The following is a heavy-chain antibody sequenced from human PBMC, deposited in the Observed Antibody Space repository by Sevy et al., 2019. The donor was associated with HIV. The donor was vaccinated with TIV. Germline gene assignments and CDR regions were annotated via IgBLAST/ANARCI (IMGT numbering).Heavy chain of an antibody. D-gene: IGHD4-17*01. J-gene: IGHJ6*02. CDR1: GFTFSSYS. CDR2: ISSSSSYI. CDR3: ARGGLPDGYYYYGMDV. V-gene: IGHV3-21*01. Sequence: GGALRLSCAASGFTFSSYSMNWVRQAPGKGLEWVSSISSSSSYIYYADSVKGRFTISRDNAKNSLYLQMNSLRAEDTAVYYCARGGLPDGYYYYGMDVWGQGTTVTVSS.